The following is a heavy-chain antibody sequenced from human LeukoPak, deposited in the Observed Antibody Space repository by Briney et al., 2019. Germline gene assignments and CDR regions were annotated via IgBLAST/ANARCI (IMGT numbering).Heavy chain of an antibody. CDR3: ARGKMRPWFDP. CDR2: INHSGST. V-gene: IGHV4-34*01. CDR1: GGSFSGYY. J-gene: IGHJ5*02. Sequence: KPSETLSLTCAVYGGSFSGYYWSWIRQPPGKGLEWIGEINHSGSTNYNPSLKSRVTISVDTSKNQFSLKLSSVTAADTAVYYCARGKMRPWFDPWGQGTLVTVSS.